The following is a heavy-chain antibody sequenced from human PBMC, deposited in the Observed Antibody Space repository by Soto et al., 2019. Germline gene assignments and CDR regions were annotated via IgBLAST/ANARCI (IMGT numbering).Heavy chain of an antibody. J-gene: IGHJ6*02. CDR1: GYTFTSYD. Sequence: ASVKVSCKASGYTFTSYDINWVRQATGQGLEWMGWMNPNSGNTGYAQKFQGRVTMTRNTSISTAYMELSSLRSEDTAVYYCARGGDTVLMVYARDYYYGMDVWGQGTTVTVSS. V-gene: IGHV1-8*01. CDR2: MNPNSGNT. D-gene: IGHD2-8*01. CDR3: ARGGDTVLMVYARDYYYGMDV.